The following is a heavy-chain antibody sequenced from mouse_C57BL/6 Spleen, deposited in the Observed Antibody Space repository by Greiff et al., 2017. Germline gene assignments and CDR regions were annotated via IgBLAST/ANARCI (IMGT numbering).Heavy chain of an antibody. V-gene: IGHV1-69*01. D-gene: IGHD5-1*01. CDR1: GYTFTSYR. CDR3: ASGRTYGWYFDV. CDR2: IDPAGSYT. J-gene: IGHJ1*03. Sequence: QVQLQQPGAELVMPGASVKLSCKASGYTFTSYRMHWVQQRPGQGLEWIGAIDPAGSYTNYNQKFKGKSTLTGYKAICPAYMQLSSLTSEDSAVYYCASGRTYGWYFDVWGTGTTVTVSS.